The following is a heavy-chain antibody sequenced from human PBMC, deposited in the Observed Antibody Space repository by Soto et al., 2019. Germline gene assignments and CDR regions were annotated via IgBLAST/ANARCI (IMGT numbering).Heavy chain of an antibody. Sequence: SLKRYWTVAGYALSEFSRDWGRQAPGKGLEWMGGFDPEDGETIYAQKFQGRVTMTEDTSTDTAYMELSSLRSEDTAVYYCAPLSPVYSGSYFFDPWGQGTLVTVSS. J-gene: IGHJ5*02. CDR2: FDPEDGET. V-gene: IGHV1-24*01. CDR3: APLSPVYSGSYFFDP. CDR1: GYALSEFS. D-gene: IGHD1-26*01.